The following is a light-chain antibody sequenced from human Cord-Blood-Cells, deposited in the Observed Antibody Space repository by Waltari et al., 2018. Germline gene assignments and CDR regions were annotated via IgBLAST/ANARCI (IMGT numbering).Light chain of an antibody. CDR1: SSDVGSYNL. J-gene: IGLJ3*02. Sequence: QSALTQPASVSGSPGQSITISCTGTSSDVGSYNLVSWYQQHPGKAPKLMIYEGSKRPSGVSKSFSGSKSGNTASLTISGLQAEEEADYYCCSYASSSTLVFGGGTKLTVL. V-gene: IGLV2-23*01. CDR2: EGS. CDR3: CSYASSSTLV.